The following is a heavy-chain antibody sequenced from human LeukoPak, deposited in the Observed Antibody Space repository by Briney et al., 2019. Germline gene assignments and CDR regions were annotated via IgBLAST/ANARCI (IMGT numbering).Heavy chain of an antibody. CDR2: VSGGGGST. CDR3: AKASLNEYGPNYYYGMDV. V-gene: IGHV3-23*01. D-gene: IGHD1-1*01. Sequence: GGSLRLSCAASGFTFSSYAMSWVRQARGKGLEWVSDVSGGGGSTDYADSVKGRFTISRDNSKNTVYLQMTSLRAEDTAVYYCAKASLNEYGPNYYYGMDVWGQGTTVTVSS. CDR1: GFTFSSYA. J-gene: IGHJ6*02.